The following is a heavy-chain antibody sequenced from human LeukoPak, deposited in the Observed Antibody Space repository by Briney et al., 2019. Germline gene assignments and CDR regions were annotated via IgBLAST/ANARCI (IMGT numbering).Heavy chain of an antibody. CDR2: IYYSGST. CDR3: ARDPPSSGYSY. Sequence: SETLSLTCTVSGGSISSYYWSWIRQPPGKGLEWIGYIYYSGSTNYNPSLKSRVTISVDTSKNQFSLKLSSVTAADTAVYYCARDPPSSGYSYWGQGTPVTASS. J-gene: IGHJ4*02. D-gene: IGHD6-19*01. V-gene: IGHV4-59*01. CDR1: GGSISSYY.